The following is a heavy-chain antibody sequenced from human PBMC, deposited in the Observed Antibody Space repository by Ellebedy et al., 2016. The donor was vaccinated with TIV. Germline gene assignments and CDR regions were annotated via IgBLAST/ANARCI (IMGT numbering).Heavy chain of an antibody. V-gene: IGHV3-74*01. CDR1: GFTFSNYA. CDR2: ISLDGTTT. Sequence: GESLKISCAASGFTFSNYAINWVRQAPGKGLVWVSRISLDGTTTNYADSVKGRFSISRDNAKNTLYLQMNSLRAEDTAVYYCLALLNSWGQGTLVTVSS. D-gene: IGHD1-26*01. J-gene: IGHJ4*02. CDR3: LALLNS.